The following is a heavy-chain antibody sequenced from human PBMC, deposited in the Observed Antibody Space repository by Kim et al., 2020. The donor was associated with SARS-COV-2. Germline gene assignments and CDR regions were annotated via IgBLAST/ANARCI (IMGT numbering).Heavy chain of an antibody. J-gene: IGHJ4*02. V-gene: IGHV3-48*01. CDR2: RTTT. CDR3: ARGLDY. Sequence: RTTTYYSDSVQRRITISRDNAKNTLYLQMNSLRVEDTAVYSCARGLDYWGQGTQVTVSS.